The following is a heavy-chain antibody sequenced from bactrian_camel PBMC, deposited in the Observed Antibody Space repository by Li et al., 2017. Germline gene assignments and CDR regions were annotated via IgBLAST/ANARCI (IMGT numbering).Heavy chain of an antibody. CDR1: GYHSWNYC. CDR2: LRTGIGST. Sequence: HVQLVESGGALVQPGGSLRLSCAVSGYHSWNYCMGWFRQAPGKEREAVAGLRTGIGSTYTADSVAGRFTISQDNAKNTVYLQLNSLKTEDTAMYYCAKDEYSSSSYYAMFGYWGQGTQVTVS. J-gene: IGHJ6*01. V-gene: IGHV3S1*01. CDR3: AKDEYSSSSYYAMFGY. D-gene: IGHD2*01.